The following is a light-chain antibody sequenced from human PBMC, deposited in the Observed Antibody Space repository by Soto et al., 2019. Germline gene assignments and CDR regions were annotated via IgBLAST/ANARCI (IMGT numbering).Light chain of an antibody. V-gene: IGLV2-14*01. CDR3: YSYTTSSTWV. CDR2: EVS. CDR1: SSDVGGYNY. Sequence: QSALTQPASVSGSPGQSIAISCTGTSSDVGGYNYVSWYQQHPGKAPKLMIYEVSNRPSGVSNRFSGSKSDNTASLTISGLQAEDEADYYCYSYTTSSTWVFGGGTKLTVL. J-gene: IGLJ3*02.